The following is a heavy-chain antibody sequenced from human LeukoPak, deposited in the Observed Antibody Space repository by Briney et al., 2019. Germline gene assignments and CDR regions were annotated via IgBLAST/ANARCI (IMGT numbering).Heavy chain of an antibody. D-gene: IGHD6-13*01. J-gene: IGHJ4*02. CDR3: ASLAAAGTAIIDY. V-gene: IGHV4-34*01. CDR2: INHSGST. Sequence: RASETLSLTCAVYGGSFSGYYWRWIRQPAGKGREWIGEINHSGSTNYNPSLKSRVTISVDTSKNQFSLKLSSVTAADTAVYYCASLAAAGTAIIDYWGQGTLVTVSS. CDR1: GGSFSGYY.